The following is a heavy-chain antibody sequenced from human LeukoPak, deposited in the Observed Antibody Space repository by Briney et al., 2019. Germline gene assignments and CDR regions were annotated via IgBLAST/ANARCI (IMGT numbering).Heavy chain of an antibody. CDR1: GYTFTSYD. V-gene: IGHV1-8*03. CDR3: AKETGDYYDSSGYLPGGAFDI. CDR2: MNPNSGNT. Sequence: AAVKVSCKASGYTFTSYDINWVRQATGQGLEWMGWMNPNSGNTGYAQKFQGRVTITRNTSISTAYMELSSLRSEDTALYYCAKETGDYYDSSGYLPGGAFDIWGQGTMVTVSS. D-gene: IGHD3-22*01. J-gene: IGHJ3*02.